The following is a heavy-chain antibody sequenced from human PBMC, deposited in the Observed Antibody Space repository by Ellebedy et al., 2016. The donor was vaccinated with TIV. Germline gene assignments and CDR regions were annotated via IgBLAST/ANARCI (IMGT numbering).Heavy chain of an antibody. CDR2: LSGSGGNT. CDR1: GFTFSGYA. CDR3: ALSSGHDSKDIYYYYMDV. Sequence: GESLKISXAASGFTFSGYAMSWVRQAPGKGLEWVSTLSGSGGNTFYADSVQGRFTISRDKSKKTLYLQMNSLRVEDTALYYCALSSGHDSKDIYYYYMDVWGIGTTVTVSS. J-gene: IGHJ6*03. D-gene: IGHD5-12*01. V-gene: IGHV3-23*01.